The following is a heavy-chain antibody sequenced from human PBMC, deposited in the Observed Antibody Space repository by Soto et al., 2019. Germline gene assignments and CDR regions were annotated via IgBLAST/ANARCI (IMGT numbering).Heavy chain of an antibody. D-gene: IGHD2-8*01. Sequence: SETLSLTCAVYGGSFSGYYWSWIRQPPGKGLEWIGEINHSGSTNYNPSLKSRVTISVDTSKNQFSLKLSSVTAADTAGYYCARDGSLNYYYYYGMDVWGQGTTVTVSS. CDR1: GGSFSGYY. V-gene: IGHV4-34*01. CDR2: INHSGST. J-gene: IGHJ6*02. CDR3: ARDGSLNYYYYYGMDV.